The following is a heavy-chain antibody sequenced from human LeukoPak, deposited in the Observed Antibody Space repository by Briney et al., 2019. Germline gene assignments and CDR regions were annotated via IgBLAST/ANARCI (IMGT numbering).Heavy chain of an antibody. CDR2: IIPILGIA. CDR3: ARGGGKDIVVVPAAINWFDP. D-gene: IGHD2-2*02. Sequence: SVKVSCKASGGTFSSYAISWVRQAPGQGLEWMGRIIPILGIANYAQKFQGRVTITADKSTSKAYMEQSGLRSEDTAVYYGARGGGKDIVVVPAAINWFDPWGQGTLVTVPS. V-gene: IGHV1-69*04. J-gene: IGHJ5*02. CDR1: GGTFSSYA.